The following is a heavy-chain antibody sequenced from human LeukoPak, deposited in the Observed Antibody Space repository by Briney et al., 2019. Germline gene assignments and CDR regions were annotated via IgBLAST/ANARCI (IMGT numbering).Heavy chain of an antibody. CDR2: ISGSGGST. D-gene: IGHD3-10*01. CDR3: AKDGESGGFGVPNDY. Sequence: PGGSLRLSCAASGFTFSSYGMSWVRQAPGKGLEWVSAISGSGGSTYYADSVKGRFTISRDNSKNTLYLQMNSLRAEDTAVYYCAKDGESGGFGVPNDYWGQGTLVTVSS. J-gene: IGHJ4*02. V-gene: IGHV3-23*01. CDR1: GFTFSSYG.